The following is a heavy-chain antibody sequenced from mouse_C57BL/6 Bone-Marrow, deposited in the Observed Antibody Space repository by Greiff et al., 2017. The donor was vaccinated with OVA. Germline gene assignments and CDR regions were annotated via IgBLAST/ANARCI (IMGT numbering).Heavy chain of an antibody. V-gene: IGHV1-59*01. CDR3: ASDSSGPRFAY. D-gene: IGHD3-2*02. CDR2: IDPSDSYT. J-gene: IGHJ3*01. CDR1: GYTFTSYW. Sequence: VQLQQPGAELVRPGTSVKLSCKASGYTFTSYWMHWVKQRPGQGLEWIGVIDPSDSYTTYNQKFKGKATLTVDTSSSTAYMQLSSLTSEDSAVYYCASDSSGPRFAYWGQGTLVTVSA.